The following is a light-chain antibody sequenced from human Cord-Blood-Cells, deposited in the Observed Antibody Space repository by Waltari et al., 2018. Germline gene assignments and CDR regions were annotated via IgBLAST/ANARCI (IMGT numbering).Light chain of an antibody. Sequence: DIQMTQSPSSLSASVGDRVTLTCRASQGISSYLNWYQQKPGKAPKLLIYAASSLQSGFPSRFSGRGSGTDFTLTISSLQPEDFATYYCQQSYSTLMYTFGQGTKLEIK. J-gene: IGKJ2*01. V-gene: IGKV1-39*01. CDR2: AAS. CDR1: QGISSY. CDR3: QQSYSTLMYT.